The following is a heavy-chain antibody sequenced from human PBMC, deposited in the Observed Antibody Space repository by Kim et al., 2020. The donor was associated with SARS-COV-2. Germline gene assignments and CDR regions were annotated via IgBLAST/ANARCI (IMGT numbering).Heavy chain of an antibody. D-gene: IGHD3-10*01. J-gene: IGHJ6*03. V-gene: IGHV1-8*01. Sequence: ASVKVSCKASGYTFTSYDINWVRQATGQGLEWMGWMNPISGNTGYAQKFQGRVTMTRNTSISTAYMELSSLRSKDTAVYYCARGLLVRGIFYYYYYMDVWGKGTTVTVSS. CDR1: GYTFTSYD. CDR2: MNPISGNT. CDR3: ARGLLVRGIFYYYYYMDV.